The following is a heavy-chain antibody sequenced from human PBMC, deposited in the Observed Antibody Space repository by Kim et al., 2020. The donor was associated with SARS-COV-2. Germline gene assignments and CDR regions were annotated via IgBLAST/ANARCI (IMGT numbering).Heavy chain of an antibody. CDR3: ARGPRGSGSYFGY. J-gene: IGHJ4*02. Sequence: SETLSLTCAVYGGSFSGYYWSWIRQPPGKGLEWIGEINHSGSTNYNPSLKSRVTISVDTSKNQFSLKLSSVTAADTAVYYCARGPRGSGSYFGYWGQGTLVTVSS. CDR1: GGSFSGYY. D-gene: IGHD3-10*01. CDR2: INHSGST. V-gene: IGHV4-34*01.